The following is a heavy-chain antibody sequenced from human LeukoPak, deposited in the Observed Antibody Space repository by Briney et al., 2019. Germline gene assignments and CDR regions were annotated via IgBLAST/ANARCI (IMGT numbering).Heavy chain of an antibody. Sequence: GGSLILSCAASGLTFSGSAMRWVGQASGQGLEGVGRIRSKSKKYATAYAASVKRRFTISRYDYKNTAYLQMNSLKIEDTAVYYCTRYYYDSSGYYYLFDYWGQGTLVTVSS. CDR1: GLTFSGSA. CDR2: IRSKSKKYAT. J-gene: IGHJ4*02. V-gene: IGHV3-73*01. CDR3: TRYYYDSSGYYYLFDY. D-gene: IGHD3-22*01.